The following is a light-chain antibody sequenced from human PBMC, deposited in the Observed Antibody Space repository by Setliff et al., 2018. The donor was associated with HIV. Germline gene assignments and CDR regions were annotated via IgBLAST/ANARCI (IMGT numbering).Light chain of an antibody. CDR1: SSDVGSYNY. Sequence: QSALTQPASVSGSPGQSITISCTGTSSDVGSYNYVSWYQQHPGRAPKLMIYDVTTRPSGVPYRFSGSKSCNTASLTISGLQTEDEAYYYCCSYTSSLPYVFGTGTKVTVL. CDR3: CSYTSSLPYV. V-gene: IGLV2-14*03. J-gene: IGLJ1*01. CDR2: DVT.